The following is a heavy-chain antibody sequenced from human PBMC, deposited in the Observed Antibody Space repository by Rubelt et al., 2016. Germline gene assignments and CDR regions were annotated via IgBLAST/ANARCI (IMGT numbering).Heavy chain of an antibody. V-gene: IGHV3-23*03. CDR3: AKSTMLVEPYYSDY. J-gene: IGHJ4*02. Sequence: EVQLVESGGGLVQPGESLRLSCAASGFSFSSYLMTWVRQAPGKGLEWVSRIDSDGSITMYADSVKGRFTISRDNSENTLYLQMNSLSAEDTAVYYCAKSTMLVEPYYSDYWGQGALVTVSS. D-gene: IGHD3-10*02. CDR2: IDSDGSIT. CDR1: GFSFSSYL.